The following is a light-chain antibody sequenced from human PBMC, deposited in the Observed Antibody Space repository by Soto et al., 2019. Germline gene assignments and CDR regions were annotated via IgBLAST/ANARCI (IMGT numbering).Light chain of an antibody. CDR2: LGS. CDR3: MQALQTPLT. J-gene: IGKJ4*01. CDR1: QSLLHSNGYNY. V-gene: IGKV2-28*01. Sequence: DIVMTQSPLSLPVTPGEPASISCRSSQSLLHSNGYNYLDWYLQKPGQSPQVLIYLGSNRASGVPDRFSGSGSGTDVTLAISRVEAEDVGVYYCMQALQTPLTVGGGTKVEIK.